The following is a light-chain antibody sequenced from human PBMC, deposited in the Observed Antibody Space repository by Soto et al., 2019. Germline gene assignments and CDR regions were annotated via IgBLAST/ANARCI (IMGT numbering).Light chain of an antibody. J-gene: IGKJ4*01. CDR1: QSISSY. CDR3: QQYINLPLT. CDR2: AAS. V-gene: IGKV1-39*01. Sequence: DIPMTQSPSSLSASVGDRVTITCRASQSISSYLNWYQQKPGKAPKLLIYAASSLQSGVPSRFSGSGSGTDFTFTISSLQPEDFATYYCQQYINLPLTFGGGTKVEIK.